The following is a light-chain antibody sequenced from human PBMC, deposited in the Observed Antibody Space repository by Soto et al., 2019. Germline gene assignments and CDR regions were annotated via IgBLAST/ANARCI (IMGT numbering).Light chain of an antibody. V-gene: IGLV2-14*01. CDR3: SSYTSASTPLV. CDR2: DVS. CDR1: GSDVGGYNY. J-gene: IGLJ2*01. Sequence: QSVLTQPASVSGSPGQSITISCTGTGSDVGGYNYVSWYQQHPGKAPKVMIYDVSNRPSGVSNRFSGSKSSNTASLTISGLQAEDEADYYCSSYTSASTPLVFGGGTKLTVL.